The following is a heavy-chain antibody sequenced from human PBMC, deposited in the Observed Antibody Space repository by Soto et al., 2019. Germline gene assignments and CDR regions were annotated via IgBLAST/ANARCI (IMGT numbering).Heavy chain of an antibody. V-gene: IGHV2-5*02. J-gene: IGHJ4*02. D-gene: IGHD2-15*01. CDR3: AHRPSYCSGGSRYSGFDY. CDR2: IYWDDDK. Sequence: QITLKESGPTLVKPTQTLTLTCTFSGFSLSTSGVGVGWIRQPPGKALECLALIYWDDDKRYSPSLKSRLTITKDTSKNQVVLTMTNMDPVDTATYYCAHRPSYCSGGSRYSGFDYWGQGTLVTVSS. CDR1: GFSLSTSGVG.